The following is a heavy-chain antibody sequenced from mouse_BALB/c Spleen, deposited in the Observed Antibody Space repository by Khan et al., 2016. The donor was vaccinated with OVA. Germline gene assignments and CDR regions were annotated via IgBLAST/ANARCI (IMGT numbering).Heavy chain of an antibody. V-gene: IGHV1-77*01. CDR1: GYTFTDYV. Sequence: QVQLKQSGPELVKPGASVKMSCKASGYTFTDYVINWVKQRTGQGLEWIGDIFPGGGSSYYNEKFKGKAKLTADKSSTTAYMQLSSLTFEDSAVYVCARGGYSVFAYWGQGTLVTVSA. CDR2: IFPGGGSS. J-gene: IGHJ3*01. CDR3: ARGGYSVFAY. D-gene: IGHD2-3*01.